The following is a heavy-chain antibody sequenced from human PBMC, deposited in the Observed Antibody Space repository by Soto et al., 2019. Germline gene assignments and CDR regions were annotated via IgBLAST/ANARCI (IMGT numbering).Heavy chain of an antibody. J-gene: IGHJ4*02. V-gene: IGHV3-23*01. CDR2: ISGSGRST. CDR1: GFTFSSCA. CDR3: AKHTLFSYNCYEDY. D-gene: IGHD1-1*01. Sequence: EVQLLESGGGLVQPGGSVRLSCAASGFTFSSCAMSGVRQAPGKGLEWVSVISGSGRSTDYAYSVKGRFTMSRDNSKNMVFLQMNSLSAEDTAVYYCAKHTLFSYNCYEDYWGQGTIFHVSS.